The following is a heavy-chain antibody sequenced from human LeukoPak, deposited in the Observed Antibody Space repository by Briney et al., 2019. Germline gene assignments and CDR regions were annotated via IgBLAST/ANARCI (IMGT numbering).Heavy chain of an antibody. CDR1: GFSLSNSEVG. CDR2: IHWDDDK. V-gene: IGHV2-5*02. Sequence: ESGPTLVNPTQTLTLTCSFSGFSLSNSEVGVGWIRQPPGKALEWLAVIHWDDDKRFSRSLKSRLTITKDTAKNQVVLTLNNMDPVDTGTYHCARTRSSGYYDAFDVWGQGTMVIVSS. J-gene: IGHJ3*01. D-gene: IGHD3-22*01. CDR3: ARTRSSGYYDAFDV.